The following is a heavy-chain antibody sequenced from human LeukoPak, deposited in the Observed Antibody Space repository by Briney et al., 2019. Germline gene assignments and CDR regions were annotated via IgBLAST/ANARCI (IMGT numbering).Heavy chain of an antibody. CDR1: GFAFSSYS. CDR2: ISSSSSYI. D-gene: IGHD6-6*01. V-gene: IGHV3-21*04. J-gene: IGHJ4*02. Sequence: PGGSLRLSCAASGFAFSSYSMNWVRQAPGKGLEWVSSISSSSSYIYYADSVKGRFTISRDNAKNSLYLQMNSLRAEDTAVYYCARDQNPKPSIAAPFDYWGQGTLVTVSS. CDR3: ARDQNPKPSIAAPFDY.